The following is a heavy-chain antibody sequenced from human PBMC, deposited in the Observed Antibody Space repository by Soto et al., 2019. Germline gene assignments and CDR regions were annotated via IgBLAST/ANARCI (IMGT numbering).Heavy chain of an antibody. CDR1: GYTFTNYG. CDR3: AREGAGTNPLGY. CDR2: ISAYNGHT. J-gene: IGHJ4*02. V-gene: IGHV1-18*01. D-gene: IGHD2-8*01. Sequence: QVQLVQSGPEVKKPGASVKVSCKASGYTFTNYGFNWVRQAPGQGLEWMGWISAYNGHTKYSQIFQARVIMTTDTSTSTAYMELRSLTSDDTAVYDCAREGAGTNPLGYWGQETLVTVSS.